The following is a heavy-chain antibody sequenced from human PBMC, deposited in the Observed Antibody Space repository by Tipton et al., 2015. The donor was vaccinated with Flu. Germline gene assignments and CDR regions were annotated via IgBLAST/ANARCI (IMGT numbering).Heavy chain of an antibody. CDR1: GGSIRVGSYY. D-gene: IGHD3-22*01. V-gene: IGHV4-61*02. CDR3: ARAIYYYDRTGYYYRNAFDL. Sequence: TLSLTCTVSGGSIRVGSYYWSWIRQPAGKGLEWIGRIYPSGDTNYNPPLKSRVTISLDTSRNQFSLQLNSVTAADTAVYYCARAIYYYDRTGYYYRNAFDLWGQGTLVTVSS. J-gene: IGHJ3*01. CDR2: IYPSGDT.